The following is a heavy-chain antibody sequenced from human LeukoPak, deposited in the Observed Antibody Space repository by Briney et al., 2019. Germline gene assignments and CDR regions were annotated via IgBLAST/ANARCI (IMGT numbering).Heavy chain of an antibody. V-gene: IGHV4-39*01. Sequence: SETLSLTCTVSGGSISSYYWGWIRQPPGKGLEWIGSIYHSGSTYYNPSLKSRVTISVDTSKNQFSLKLSSVTAADTAVYYCARTRYYYNSRSYGAPYYFDYWGQGTLVTVSS. J-gene: IGHJ4*02. D-gene: IGHD3-10*01. CDR1: GGSISSYY. CDR2: IYHSGST. CDR3: ARTRYYYNSRSYGAPYYFDY.